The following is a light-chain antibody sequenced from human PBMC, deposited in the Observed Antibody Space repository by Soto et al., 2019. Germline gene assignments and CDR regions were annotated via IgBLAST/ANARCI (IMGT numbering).Light chain of an antibody. CDR3: QQYNTYWT. CDR2: DAS. Sequence: DGQMTQSPSTLSASVGDRVTIICRASQTISTWLAWYQQKPGKAPKLLMYDASRLESGVPSRFSGSGSGTEFTLTISSLQPDDFATYYCQQYNTYWTFGQGTKVDIK. J-gene: IGKJ1*01. V-gene: IGKV1-5*02. CDR1: QTISTW.